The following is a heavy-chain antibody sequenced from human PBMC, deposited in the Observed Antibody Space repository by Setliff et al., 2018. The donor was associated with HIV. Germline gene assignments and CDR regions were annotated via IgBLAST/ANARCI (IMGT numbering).Heavy chain of an antibody. Sequence: PGGSLRLSCTASGFTFGNSGVHGVRQAPGKGRVWVAQSSTSGSATMYADSVKGRFTISRYNAKNTLYLQMNSMRAEDTAVYYCARDPVRAQKTYYEFWSGSYYYYYMDVWGTGSPVTVSS. CDR1: GFTFGNSG. J-gene: IGHJ6*03. V-gene: IGHV3-74*03. CDR3: ARDPVRAQKTYYEFWSGSYYYYYMDV. CDR2: SSTSGSAT. D-gene: IGHD3-3*01.